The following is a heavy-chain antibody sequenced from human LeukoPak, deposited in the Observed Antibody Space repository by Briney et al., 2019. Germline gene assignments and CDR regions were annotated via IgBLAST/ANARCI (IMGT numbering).Heavy chain of an antibody. CDR3: ARAPFGDLPYFDY. V-gene: IGHV3-53*01. CDR2: IYSGVST. J-gene: IGHJ4*02. D-gene: IGHD4-17*01. Sequence: VSVIYSGVSTYYADSVKGRFTISRDNSKNTLYLQMNSLRAEDTAVYYCARAPFGDLPYFDYWGQGTLVTVSS.